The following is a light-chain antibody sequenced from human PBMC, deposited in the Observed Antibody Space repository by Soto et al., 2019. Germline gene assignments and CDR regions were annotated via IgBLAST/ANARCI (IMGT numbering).Light chain of an antibody. J-gene: IGKJ4*01. CDR3: QLRSNWPPEIT. Sequence: EIVLTQSPATVSLSPGERATLSCRASQTIYSYLAWYQQKPGQAPRLLIYDASKRATGIPARFSGSGSGTDFTLTISSLEPEDFAVCYCQLRSNWPPEITFGGGTKVEI. CDR2: DAS. V-gene: IGKV3-11*01. CDR1: QTIYSY.